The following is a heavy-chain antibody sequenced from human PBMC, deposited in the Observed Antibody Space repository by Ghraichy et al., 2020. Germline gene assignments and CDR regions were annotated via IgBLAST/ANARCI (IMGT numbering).Heavy chain of an antibody. V-gene: IGHV4-59*01. Sequence: SETLSLTCTVSGGSISSYYWSWIRQPPGKGLEWIGYIYYSGSTNYNPSLKSRVTISVDTSKNQFSLKLSSVTAADTAVYYCARGGEYSSSWAVDYWGQGTLVTVSS. D-gene: IGHD6-6*01. CDR2: IYYSGST. J-gene: IGHJ4*02. CDR1: GGSISSYY. CDR3: ARGGEYSSSWAVDY.